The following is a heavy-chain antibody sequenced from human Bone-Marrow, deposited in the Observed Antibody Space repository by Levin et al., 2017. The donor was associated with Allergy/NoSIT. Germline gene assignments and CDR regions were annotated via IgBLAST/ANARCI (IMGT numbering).Heavy chain of an antibody. V-gene: IGHV4-30-2*06. Sequence: SQTLSLTCAVSGGSISSGDYSWSWIRQSPGKGLEWIGYVYQSGGTYYNPSLNSRVTISADRSKNQFSLRLSSVTAADTAVYYCARTLRTSGDFVGFDHWGQGTQVTVS. CDR2: VYQSGGT. CDR1: GGSISSGDYS. J-gene: IGHJ4*02. D-gene: IGHD2-21*02. CDR3: ARTLRTSGDFVGFDH.